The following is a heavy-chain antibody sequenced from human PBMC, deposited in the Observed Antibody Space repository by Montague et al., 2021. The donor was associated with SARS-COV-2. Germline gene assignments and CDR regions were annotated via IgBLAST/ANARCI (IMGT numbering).Heavy chain of an antibody. D-gene: IGHD2-15*01. CDR3: AGDLLDAFDI. J-gene: IGHJ3*02. CDR2: IYYDGSNK. Sequence: SLRLSCAASGFTFSSYGMHWVRQAPGKGLEWVSLIYYDGSNKYYADSVKGRFTISRDNSKNTLYLQMTGLRAEDTAVYYCAGDLLDAFDIWGQGTMVTVSS. CDR1: GFTFSSYG. V-gene: IGHV3-33*01.